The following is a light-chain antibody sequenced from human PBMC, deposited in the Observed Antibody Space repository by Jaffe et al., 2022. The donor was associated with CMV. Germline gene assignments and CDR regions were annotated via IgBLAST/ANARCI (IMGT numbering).Light chain of an antibody. CDR3: QVWDSSSLHWV. Sequence: SYVLTQEPSLSVAPGKTARISCGGSNIGTQRVQWYQQKPGQAPVLVINNDSDRPSGIPERFSGSNSGDTATLTISRVEAGDEADYYCQVWDSSSLHWVFGGGTQLTVL. CDR1: NIGTQR. CDR2: NDS. V-gene: IGLV3-21*04. J-gene: IGLJ3*02.